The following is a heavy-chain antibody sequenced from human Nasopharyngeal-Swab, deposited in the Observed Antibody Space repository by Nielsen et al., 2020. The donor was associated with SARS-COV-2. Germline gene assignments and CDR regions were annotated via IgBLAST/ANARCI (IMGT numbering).Heavy chain of an antibody. V-gene: IGHV4-31*03. CDR1: GGSISSGGYY. D-gene: IGHD2-2*01. J-gene: IGHJ6*03. CDR3: ARAGYCSSTSCYFQGSYYYYYMDV. Sequence: SETLSLTCTVSGGSISSGGYYWSWIRQHPGKGLEWIGYIYYSGSTYYNPSLESRVTISVDTSKNQFSLKLSSVTAADTAVYYCARAGYCSSTSCYFQGSYYYYYMDVWGKGTTVTVSS. CDR2: IYYSGST.